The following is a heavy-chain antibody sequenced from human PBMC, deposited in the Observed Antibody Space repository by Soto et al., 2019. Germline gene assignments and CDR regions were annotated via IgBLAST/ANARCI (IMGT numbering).Heavy chain of an antibody. D-gene: IGHD2-21*02. CDR3: VHSRCGGDCLRSYSSHYYYGMDV. Sequence: QITLKESGPTLVKPTQTLTLTCTFSGFSLSTGGVGVGWIRQPPGKALEWLALIYWDNDKRYSPSLKSRLTATKDTSQNQXXLXMXXMDPVDTATYYCVHSRCGGDCLRSYSSHYYYGMDVWGQGTTVTVFS. V-gene: IGHV2-5*02. J-gene: IGHJ6*02. CDR2: IYWDNDK. CDR1: GFSLSTGGVG.